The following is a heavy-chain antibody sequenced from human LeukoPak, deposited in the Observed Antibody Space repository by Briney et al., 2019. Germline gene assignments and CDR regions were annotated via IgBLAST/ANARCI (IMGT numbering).Heavy chain of an antibody. D-gene: IGHD6-13*01. CDR2: ISSGGTTI. CDR3: ARAPSSSNLLVFDY. Sequence: PGGSLRLSCAASGFTFSDYYMSWIRQAPGKGLEWVSYISSGGTTIYYADSVKGRFTISRDNAKNSLYLQINSLRAEDTAVYYCARAPSSSNLLVFDYWGQGTLVTVSS. CDR1: GFTFSDYY. V-gene: IGHV3-11*04. J-gene: IGHJ4*02.